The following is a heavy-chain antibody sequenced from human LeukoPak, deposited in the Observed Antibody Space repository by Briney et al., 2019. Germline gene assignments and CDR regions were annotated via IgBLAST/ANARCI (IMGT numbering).Heavy chain of an antibody. J-gene: IGHJ3*02. CDR3: ARGGGYFDWLYYAFDI. CDR1: GYTFTSYD. CDR2: MNPNSGNT. Sequence: VSVKVSCKASGYTFTSYDINWVRQATGQGLEWMGWMNPNSGNTGYAQKFQGRVTMTRNTSISTAYMELSSLRSEDTAVYYCARGGGYFDWLYYAFDIWGQGTMVTVSS. V-gene: IGHV1-8*01. D-gene: IGHD3-9*01.